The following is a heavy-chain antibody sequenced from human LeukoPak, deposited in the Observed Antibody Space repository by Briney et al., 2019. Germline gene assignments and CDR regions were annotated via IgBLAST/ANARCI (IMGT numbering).Heavy chain of an antibody. CDR2: IYYSGST. D-gene: IGHD4-23*01. V-gene: IGHV4-59*01. Sequence: SQTLSLTCTVSGGSISSYFWSWIRQPPGKGLEWIGYIYYSGSTNYNPSLKSRVTISVDTSKNQFSLKLTSVTAADTAVYYCARGLDTNYGGNHWYYFDYWGQGTLVTVSS. J-gene: IGHJ4*02. CDR3: ARGLDTNYGGNHWYYFDY. CDR1: GGSISSYF.